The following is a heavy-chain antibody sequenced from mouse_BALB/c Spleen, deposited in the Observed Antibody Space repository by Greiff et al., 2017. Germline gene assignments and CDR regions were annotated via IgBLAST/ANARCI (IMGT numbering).Heavy chain of an antibody. D-gene: IGHD2-14*01. V-gene: IGHV1-69*02. CDR3: TRLGRYDDGCDY. CDR1: GYTFTSYW. CDR2: IYPSDSYT. J-gene: IGHJ2*01. Sequence: QVQLQQPGAELVRPGASVKLSCKASGYTFTSYWINWVKQRPGQGLEWIGNIYPSDSYTNYNQKFKDKATLTVDKSSSTAYMQLSSPTSEDSAVYYCTRLGRYDDGCDYWGQGTTLTVSS.